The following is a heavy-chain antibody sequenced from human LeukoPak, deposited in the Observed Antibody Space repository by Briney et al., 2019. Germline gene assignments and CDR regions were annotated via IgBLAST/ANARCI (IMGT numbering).Heavy chain of an antibody. Sequence: SETLSLTCTVSGGSISSYYWSWIRQPPGKGLEWIGSIYHSGSTYYNPSLKSRVTISVDTSKNQFSLKLSSVTAADTAVYYCARGGYYYFDYWGQGTLVTVSS. V-gene: IGHV4-59*05. J-gene: IGHJ4*02. D-gene: IGHD3-16*01. CDR3: ARGGYYYFDY. CDR1: GGSISSYY. CDR2: IYHSGST.